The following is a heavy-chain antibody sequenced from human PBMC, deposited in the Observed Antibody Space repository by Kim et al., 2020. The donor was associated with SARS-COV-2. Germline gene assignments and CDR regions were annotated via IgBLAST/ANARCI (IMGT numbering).Heavy chain of an antibody. J-gene: IGHJ5*01. V-gene: IGHV4-39*02. CDR3: ARDGVQYVVNWFDS. Sequence: SETLSLTCTVSGDSISSGDYYWGWIRQPPGKGLEWIGSVSSSGSTYYSPSLKTRLTVSIDTSKNQFSLKLTSVTAEDTAVYYCARDGVQYVVNWFDSWGQGTLVTVSS. CDR1: GDSISSGDYY. D-gene: IGHD3-22*01. CDR2: VSSSGST.